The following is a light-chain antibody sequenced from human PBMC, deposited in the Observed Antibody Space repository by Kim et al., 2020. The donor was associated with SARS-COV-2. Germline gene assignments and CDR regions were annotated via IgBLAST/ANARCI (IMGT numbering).Light chain of an antibody. J-gene: IGLJ3*02. Sequence: QSALTQPRSVSGSHGQSVTISCAGTTSDVGRYDYVSWYQQYPGKAPQLLIYDVSERPSGVPDRFSGAKSGSTASLTISGLRADDEADYYCCSYAGRYTWLFGGGTKVTVL. CDR3: CSYAGRYTWL. V-gene: IGLV2-11*01. CDR2: DVS. CDR1: TSDVGRYDY.